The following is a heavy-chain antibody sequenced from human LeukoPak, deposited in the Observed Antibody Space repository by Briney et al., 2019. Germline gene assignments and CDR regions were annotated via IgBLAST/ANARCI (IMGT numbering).Heavy chain of an antibody. Sequence: GGSLRLSCSASGFTFSNYPMHWVRQAPGQGLEYLSAINSNGCSTYYADSVKGRVSISSDNSKNMLYLEMTSLRAEDTAVYYCAGGSSWYCDFWGQGTLVTVSS. J-gene: IGHJ4*02. CDR2: INSNGCST. CDR1: GFTFSNYP. V-gene: IGHV3-64D*09. D-gene: IGHD6-13*01. CDR3: AGGSSWYCDF.